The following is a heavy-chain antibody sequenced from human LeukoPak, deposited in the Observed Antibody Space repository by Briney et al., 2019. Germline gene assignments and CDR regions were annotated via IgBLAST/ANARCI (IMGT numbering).Heavy chain of an antibody. V-gene: IGHV3-21*01. J-gene: IGHJ4*02. Sequence: GGSLRLSCAASGFTFSSYSMNWVRQAPGKGLEWVSSISSSSSYIYYADSVKGRFTISRDNAKNSPYLQMNSLRAEDTAVYYCARDNSQEGFDYWGQGTLVTVSS. D-gene: IGHD2-21*01. CDR2: ISSSSSYI. CDR3: ARDNSQEGFDY. CDR1: GFTFSSYS.